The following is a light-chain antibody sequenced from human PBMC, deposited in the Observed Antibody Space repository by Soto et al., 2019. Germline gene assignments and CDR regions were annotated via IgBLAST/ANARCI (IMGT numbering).Light chain of an antibody. J-gene: IGKJ2*01. CDR1: QSISGY. CDR3: LQCYTVPYT. CDR2: AAS. V-gene: IGKV1-39*01. Sequence: DIQMTQSPSSLSASVGDRVTITCRASQSISGYLSWYYQRPGKAPKLLISAASTLQSGVPSRFSGSGSGTDFTLTISSLQPEDSATYYCLQCYTVPYTFGQWTKLEVK.